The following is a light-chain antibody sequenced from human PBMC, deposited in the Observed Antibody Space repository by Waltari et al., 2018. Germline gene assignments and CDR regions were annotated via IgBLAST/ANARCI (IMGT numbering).Light chain of an antibody. Sequence: DIVMTQSPDFLAVSLGERATINCKSSQTVLCSSNNKNQLAWYQQKPGQRPKLLIYWASTRESGVPDRFTGSGSGTDFTLTISSLQAEDVADYYCQQYNDAPLTFGGGTKLEIK. CDR1: QTVLCSSNNKNQ. CDR3: QQYNDAPLT. V-gene: IGKV4-1*01. J-gene: IGKJ4*01. CDR2: WAS.